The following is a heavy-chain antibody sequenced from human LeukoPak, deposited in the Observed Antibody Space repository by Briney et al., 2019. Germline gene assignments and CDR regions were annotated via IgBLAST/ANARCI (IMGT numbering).Heavy chain of an antibody. CDR3: ARTPDLDSSAYFWFPK. J-gene: IGHJ4*02. V-gene: IGHV3-7*01. Sequence: RRSLSLSCVPSGFTLSSYCMNCVRQAPGNVLEWVANIKQDGNEKYYVDSVKGRFTISSDNGKNSLYLQMNSLRVEDTAVYFCARTPDLDSSAYFWFPKWGQGTLVTVSS. CDR1: GFTLSSYC. D-gene: IGHD3-22*01. CDR2: IKQDGNEK.